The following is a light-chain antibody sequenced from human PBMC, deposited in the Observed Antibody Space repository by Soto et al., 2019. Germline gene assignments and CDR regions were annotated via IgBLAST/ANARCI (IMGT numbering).Light chain of an antibody. Sequence: QSALTQPASVSGSPGQSITISCTGTSSDVGGYNYVSWYQQHPGKAPKLMIYEVSNRPSGVSNRFSGSKSGSTASLTISSLQAEDEADYYCVSFTVHYSYVFGTGTKVTVL. CDR1: SSDVGGYNY. CDR2: EVS. V-gene: IGLV2-14*01. CDR3: VSFTVHYSYV. J-gene: IGLJ1*01.